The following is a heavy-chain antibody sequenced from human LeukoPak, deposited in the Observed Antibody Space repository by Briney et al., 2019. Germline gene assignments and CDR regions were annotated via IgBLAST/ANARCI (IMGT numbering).Heavy chain of an antibody. D-gene: IGHD4-17*01. Sequence: SETLSLTCTVSGGSISNTIYYWGWIRQPPGKGLEWIGTIYYTGSTYYNPSLKSRVNISVGTSQNQFSLKLSSVTASDTAVYYCARHGYGDYVVAFDVWGQGTMVTVSS. J-gene: IGHJ3*01. CDR2: IYYTGST. CDR3: ARHGYGDYVVAFDV. V-gene: IGHV4-39*01. CDR1: GGSISNTIYY.